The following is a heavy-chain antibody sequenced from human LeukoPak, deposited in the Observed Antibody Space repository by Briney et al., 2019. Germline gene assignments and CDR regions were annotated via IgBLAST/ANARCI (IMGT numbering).Heavy chain of an antibody. V-gene: IGHV3-74*01. D-gene: IGHD6-13*01. J-gene: IGHJ4*02. Sequence: GGSLRLSCAASGFSFSSYWMHWVRQAPGKGLVWVSRINTDGSTTTYADSVKGRFTISRDNAKNSLYLQMNSLRAEDTAVYYCARDIDAAAAEGLDYWGQGTLVTVSS. CDR3: ARDIDAAAAEGLDY. CDR1: GFSFSSYW. CDR2: INTDGSTT.